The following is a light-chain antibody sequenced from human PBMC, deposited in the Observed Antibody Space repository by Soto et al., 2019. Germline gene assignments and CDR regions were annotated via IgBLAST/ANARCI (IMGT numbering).Light chain of an antibody. CDR3: QQFAASPRT. Sequence: EIVLTQSPGTLSLSPGERATLFCRASQSIATSQLAWYQQNPGQAPRLLIGASTRATGIPDRFSDSGSGTDFTLTISRLEPEDFAVYYCQQFAASPRTFGQGTTVEIK. CDR2: GAS. CDR1: QSIATSQ. V-gene: IGKV3-20*01. J-gene: IGKJ1*01.